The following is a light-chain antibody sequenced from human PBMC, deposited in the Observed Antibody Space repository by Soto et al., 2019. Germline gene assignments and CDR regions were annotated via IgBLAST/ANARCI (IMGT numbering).Light chain of an antibody. J-gene: IGLJ2*01. V-gene: IGLV1-44*01. Sequence: QPVLTQPPSASGTPGQRVTISCSGSNSNIGSNAVNWYQQLPGTAPKLLIHGNDQRPSGVPDRLSGSKSGTSASLAISGLQSEDEADYYCAAWDDRLNAPVFGGGPKLTVL. CDR2: GND. CDR3: AAWDDRLNAPV. CDR1: NSNIGSNA.